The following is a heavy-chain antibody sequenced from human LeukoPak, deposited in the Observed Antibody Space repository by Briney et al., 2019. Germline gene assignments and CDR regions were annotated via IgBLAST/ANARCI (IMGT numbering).Heavy chain of an antibody. V-gene: IGHV3-23*01. D-gene: IGHD3-22*01. CDR3: AKAPSYDSSGYYSDY. Sequence: PGGSLRLPCAASGFTFSSYVMTWVRQAPGQGLEWVSAISGSGVSTYYADSVKGRFTISRDNSRNTLYLQMDSLRAEDTALYYCAKAPSYDSSGYYSDYWGQGTLVTVSS. CDR1: GFTFSSYV. CDR2: ISGSGVST. J-gene: IGHJ4*02.